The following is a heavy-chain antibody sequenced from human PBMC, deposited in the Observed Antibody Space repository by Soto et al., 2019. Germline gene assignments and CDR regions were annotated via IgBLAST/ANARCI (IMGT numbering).Heavy chain of an antibody. J-gene: IGHJ4*02. CDR2: IYHSGST. Sequence: SETLSLTCTVSGGSISSGGYYWSWIRQHPGKGLEWIGYIYHSGSTYYNPSLKSRVTISVDTSKNQFSLKLSSVTAADTAVYYCARDRIAAAGDYYFDYWGQGTLVTVSS. V-gene: IGHV4-31*03. CDR1: GGSISSGGYY. CDR3: ARDRIAAAGDYYFDY. D-gene: IGHD6-13*01.